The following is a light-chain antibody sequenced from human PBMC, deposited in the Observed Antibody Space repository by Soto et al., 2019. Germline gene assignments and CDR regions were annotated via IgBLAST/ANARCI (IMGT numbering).Light chain of an antibody. CDR3: QQYYSNPWT. CDR2: LTS. V-gene: IGKV4-1*01. J-gene: IGKJ1*01. Sequence: DIVMTQSPDSLAVSLGERATINCKSSQSVLYSSDNKNYLAWYQQKPGQPPKLLIYLTSTRESGVPDRFSGSGSGTDFTLTISSLQAEDVAVYYCQQYYSNPWTFGQGIKVEIK. CDR1: QSVLYSSDNKNY.